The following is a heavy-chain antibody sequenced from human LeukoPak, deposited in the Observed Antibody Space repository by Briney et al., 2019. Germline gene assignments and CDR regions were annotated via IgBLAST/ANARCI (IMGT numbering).Heavy chain of an antibody. V-gene: IGHV1-2*02. CDR1: GYTFTGYY. CDR2: INPNSGGT. J-gene: IGHJ4*02. Sequence: ASVKVSCKASGYTFTGYYMHWVRQAPGQGLEWMGWINPNSGGTNYAQKFQGRVTMTRDTSISTAYIELSRLRSDDTAVYYCARSNDFWSGYYPNYYFDYWGQGTLVTVSS. CDR3: ARSNDFWSGYYPNYYFDY. D-gene: IGHD3-3*01.